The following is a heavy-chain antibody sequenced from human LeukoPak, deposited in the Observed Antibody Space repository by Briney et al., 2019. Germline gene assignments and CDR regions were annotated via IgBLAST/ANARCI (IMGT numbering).Heavy chain of an antibody. D-gene: IGHD3-9*01. CDR2: IKEDGSEK. J-gene: IGHJ6*02. CDR1: GFTFSTYW. Sequence: GGSLRLSCAASGFTFSTYWMSWVLQAPGKGLEWVATIKEDGSEKYYVDSMKGRFTISRHNAKNSLSLQMNSLRAEDSAVYYCARIRYASGMDVWGQGTTVTVSS. CDR3: ARIRYASGMDV. V-gene: IGHV3-7*04.